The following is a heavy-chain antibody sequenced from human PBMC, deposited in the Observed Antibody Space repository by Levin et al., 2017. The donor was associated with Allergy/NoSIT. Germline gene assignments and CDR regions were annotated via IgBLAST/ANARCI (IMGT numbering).Heavy chain of an antibody. V-gene: IGHV3-9*01. J-gene: IGHJ6*02. CDR3: TKDRAYCGGGSCYSQSYFYYGMDV. CDR1: GFSLNEYA. CDR2: ISWNGGPI. Sequence: GGSLRLSCAVSGFSLNEYAMHWVRQIPGKGMEWVSGISWNGGPIGYADSVKGRFTISRDNAKNSLYLQMNNVGPEDTAVYYCTKDRAYCGGGSCYSQSYFYYGMDVWGPGTTVTVSS. D-gene: IGHD2-15*01.